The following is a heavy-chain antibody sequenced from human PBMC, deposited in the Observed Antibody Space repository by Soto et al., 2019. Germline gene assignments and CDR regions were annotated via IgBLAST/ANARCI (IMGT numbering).Heavy chain of an antibody. Sequence: PGGSLRLSCAASGFTFSSYAMSWVRQAPGKGLEWVSAISGSGGSTYYADSVKGRFTISRDNSKNTLYLQMNSLRAEDTAVYYCAESLGGGRHASTYYYYMDVWGKGTTVTVSS. CDR2: ISGSGGST. J-gene: IGHJ6*03. CDR3: AESLGGGRHASTYYYYMDV. CDR1: GFTFSSYA. D-gene: IGHD2-15*01. V-gene: IGHV3-23*01.